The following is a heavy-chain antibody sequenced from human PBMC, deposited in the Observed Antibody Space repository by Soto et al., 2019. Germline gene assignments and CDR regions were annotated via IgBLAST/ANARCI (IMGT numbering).Heavy chain of an antibody. V-gene: IGHV4-34*01. J-gene: IGHJ4*02. CDR3: ARAQEGVVATH. D-gene: IGHD5-12*01. Sequence: QVQLQQWGAGLLKPSETLSLNCAVTGGSLSGYYWSWIRQHPGKGLEWIGEVNDGGHTNYSPSLRRRVPISSDTSNNQFSLGLNSVTAADTGVYYCARAQEGVVATHWDQGSLVTVSS. CDR2: VNDGGHT. CDR1: GGSLSGYY.